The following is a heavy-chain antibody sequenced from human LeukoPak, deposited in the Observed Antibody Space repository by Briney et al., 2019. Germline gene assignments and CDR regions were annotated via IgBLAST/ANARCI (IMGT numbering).Heavy chain of an antibody. CDR2: INSDGSRT. Sequence: PGGSLRPSPAASGFALSGYTKHCGRQAPGKGLVWVSRINSDGSRTNYADSVKGRLTISRDNAKNTLYLLMNSLRADDTAVYYCAGGFGFDYWGHGTLVTVSS. CDR1: GFALSGYT. D-gene: IGHD3-10*01. J-gene: IGHJ4*01. CDR3: AGGFGFDY. V-gene: IGHV3-74*01.